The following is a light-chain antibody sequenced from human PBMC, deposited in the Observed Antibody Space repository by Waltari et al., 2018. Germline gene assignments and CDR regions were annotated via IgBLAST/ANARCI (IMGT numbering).Light chain of an antibody. V-gene: IGLV3-19*01. CDR3: PSRDSSGDHLV. CDR2: GKN. Sequence: YPQKPVQAPVLVITGKNNRPSGIPDRFSGSRSGNTAFLTITGAQAEDEADYYCPSRDSSGDHLVFGGGTKVTVL. J-gene: IGLJ2*01.